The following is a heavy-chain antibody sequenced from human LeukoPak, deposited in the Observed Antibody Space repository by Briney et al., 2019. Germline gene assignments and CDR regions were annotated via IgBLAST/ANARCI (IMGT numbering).Heavy chain of an antibody. V-gene: IGHV4-39*07. CDR3: AREGSGYSTNIDY. CDR1: GGSLSSTSYY. CDR2: IHYRGTT. D-gene: IGHD3-3*01. Sequence: SETLSLTCIVSGGSLSSTSYYWGWIRQSPGKGLEWIGSIHYRGTTYYNPSLLSRGTISVDTSKNQFSLKLNSVTAADTAVYFCAREGSGYSTNIDYWGQGTLVTVSS. J-gene: IGHJ4*02.